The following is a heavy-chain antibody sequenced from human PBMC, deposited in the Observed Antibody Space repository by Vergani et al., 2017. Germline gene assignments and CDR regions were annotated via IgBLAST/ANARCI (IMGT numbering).Heavy chain of an antibody. CDR3: ARDKGPIGSSSEFDC. Sequence: EVQLLESGGSLKQPGGSVRLSCAASGFTFSSYWMSWARQAPGKGLEWVANIKQDGSEKYYVDSVKGRFTISRDNAKNSLYLQINSLRAEDTAVYYCARDKGPIGSSSEFDCWGQGTLVTVSS. CDR2: IKQDGSEK. V-gene: IGHV3-7*01. D-gene: IGHD6-6*01. J-gene: IGHJ4*02. CDR1: GFTFSSYW.